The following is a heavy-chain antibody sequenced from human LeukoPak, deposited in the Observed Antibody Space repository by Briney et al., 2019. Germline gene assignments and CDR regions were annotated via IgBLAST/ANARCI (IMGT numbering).Heavy chain of an antibody. D-gene: IGHD1-26*01. V-gene: IGHV1-46*01. CDR3: ARPQYRGISGSYDGTFDY. CDR1: GYTFTSYY. CDR2: INPTGGST. Sequence: ASVKVSCKASGYTFTSYYMHWVRQAPGQGLEWMGLINPTGGSTGYAQKFQGRVTMTRDMSTSTVYMELSSLRSEDTAVYYCARPQYRGISGSYDGTFDYWGQGTLVTVSS. J-gene: IGHJ4*02.